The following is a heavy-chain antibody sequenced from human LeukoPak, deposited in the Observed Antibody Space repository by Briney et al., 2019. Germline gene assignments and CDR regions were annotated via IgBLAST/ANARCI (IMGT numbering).Heavy chain of an antibody. CDR1: GGSISSGSYY. V-gene: IGHV4-61*02. D-gene: IGHD4-11*01. J-gene: IGHJ6*03. Sequence: PSETLSLTCTVSGGSISSGSYYWSWIRQPAGKGLEWIGRIYTSGSTNYNPSLKSRVTISVDTSKNQFSLKLSSVTAADTAVYYCARDKPYSNSRGYYYYYMGVWGKGTTVTVSS. CDR2: IYTSGST. CDR3: ARDKPYSNSRGYYYYYMGV.